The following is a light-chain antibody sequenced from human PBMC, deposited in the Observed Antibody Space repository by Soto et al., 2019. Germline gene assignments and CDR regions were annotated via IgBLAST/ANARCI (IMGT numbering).Light chain of an antibody. J-gene: IGKJ2*01. CDR1: QSISSY. V-gene: IGKV1-39*01. Sequence: DIQMTQYPPSLSASVGDRVTITCRASQSISSYLNWYQQKPAKAPKLLIYAASSLQSGVPSRFRGSGSGTDFTLPISSLQPEDFETYFLQQSYSNPTFGQGTKQEIK. CDR3: QQSYSNPT. CDR2: AAS.